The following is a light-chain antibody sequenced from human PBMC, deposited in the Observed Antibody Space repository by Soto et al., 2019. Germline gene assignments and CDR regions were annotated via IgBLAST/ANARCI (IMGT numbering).Light chain of an antibody. CDR1: QSVSSY. Sequence: EIVLTQSPATLSLSPGERATLSCRASQSVSSYLAWYQQKPGQAPRLLIYDAPNRATGIPARFSGSGSGTDLTLTIISLEPEDFAVYYCQQRSNWPRTFGQGTKLEIK. CDR2: DAP. V-gene: IGKV3-11*01. J-gene: IGKJ2*01. CDR3: QQRSNWPRT.